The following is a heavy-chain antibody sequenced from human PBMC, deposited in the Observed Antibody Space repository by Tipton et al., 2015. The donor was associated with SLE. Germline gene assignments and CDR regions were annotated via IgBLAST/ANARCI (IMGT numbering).Heavy chain of an antibody. Sequence: SLRLSCAASGFTFSSYAMHWVRQAPGKGLEWVAVISYDGSNKYYADSVKGRLTISRDNSKNTLYLQMNSLRAEDTAVYYCARELVPGYYGMDVWGQGTTVTVSS. V-gene: IGHV3-30*04. D-gene: IGHD3-10*01. CDR1: GFTFSSYA. J-gene: IGHJ6*02. CDR3: ARELVPGYYGMDV. CDR2: ISYDGSNK.